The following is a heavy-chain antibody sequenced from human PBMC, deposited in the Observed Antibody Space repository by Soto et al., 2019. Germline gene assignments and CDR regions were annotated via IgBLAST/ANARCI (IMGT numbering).Heavy chain of an antibody. CDR2: ISSSSSYI. J-gene: IGHJ3*02. V-gene: IGHV3-21*01. CDR1: GFTFSSYS. Sequence: GGSLRLSCAASGFTFSSYSMNWVRQAPGKGLEWVSSISSSSSYIYYADSVKGRFTISRDNAKNSLYLQMNSLRAEDTAVYYCARDRRGDYYDSSGPDPDAFDIWGQGTMVTVSS. D-gene: IGHD3-22*01. CDR3: ARDRRGDYYDSSGPDPDAFDI.